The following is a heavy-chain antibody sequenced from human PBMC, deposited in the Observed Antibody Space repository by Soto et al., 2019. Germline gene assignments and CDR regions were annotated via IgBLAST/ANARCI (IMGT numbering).Heavy chain of an antibody. CDR2: IGTAGDT. D-gene: IGHD5-18*01. CDR3: ARVGGGYSYGYYFDY. CDR1: GFTFISYD. V-gene: IGHV3-13*04. J-gene: IGHJ4*02. Sequence: TGGSLRLSCAASGFTFISYDMHWVRQATGKGLEWVSAIGTAGDTYYPGSVKGRFTISRENAKNSLYLQMNSLRAGDTAVYYCARVGGGYSYGYYFDYRGQGTLVTVAS.